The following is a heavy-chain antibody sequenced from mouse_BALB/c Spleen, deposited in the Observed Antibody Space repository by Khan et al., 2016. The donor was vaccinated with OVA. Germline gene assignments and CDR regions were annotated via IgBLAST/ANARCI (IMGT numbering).Heavy chain of an antibody. J-gene: IGHJ2*01. CDR1: GFSFSSYS. CDR2: ISSGGTYT. V-gene: IGHV5-6-4*01. Sequence: EVQLVESGGGLVRPGGSLKLSCAASGFSFSSYSMSWVRQTPEKRLEWVATISSGGTYTYYPDSVKGRFTISRDNAKNTLYLQMSSLKSEDTAMYYCLRHRGYYGNNPYFDYGGQGTTLTVSS. CDR3: LRHRGYYGNNPYFDY. D-gene: IGHD1-1*01.